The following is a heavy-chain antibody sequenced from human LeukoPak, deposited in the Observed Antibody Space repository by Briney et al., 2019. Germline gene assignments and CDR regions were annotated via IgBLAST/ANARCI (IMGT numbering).Heavy chain of an antibody. V-gene: IGHV3-21*01. CDR1: TFTFSSDS. D-gene: IGHD6-13*01. CDR3: ARDSGSSWREGLNY. Sequence: GGSLRLSCAASTFTFSSDSMNWVRQAPGKGLEWVSSISSSSDYIYYADSVKGRFTIFRDNAKNSLYLQMNSLRVEDLAVYYCARDSGSSWREGLNYWGQGTLVTVSS. J-gene: IGHJ4*02. CDR2: ISSSSDYI.